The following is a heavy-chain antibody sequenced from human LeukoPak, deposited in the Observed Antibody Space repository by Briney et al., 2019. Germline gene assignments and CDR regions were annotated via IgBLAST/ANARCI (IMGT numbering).Heavy chain of an antibody. CDR3: AKDISAGGPYSCSRYYFDY. Sequence: GGSLRLSCAASGFIFDDYAMHWVRQAPGKGLEWVSGISWNSGTIGYADSVKGRFTISRDNAKNSLYLQMNSLRSEDTALYYCAKDISAGGPYSCSRYYFDYWGQGTLVTVSS. J-gene: IGHJ4*02. CDR1: GFIFDDYA. V-gene: IGHV3-9*01. D-gene: IGHD6-13*01. CDR2: ISWNSGTI.